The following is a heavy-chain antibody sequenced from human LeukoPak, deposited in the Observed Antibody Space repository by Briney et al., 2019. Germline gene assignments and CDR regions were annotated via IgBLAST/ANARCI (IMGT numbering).Heavy chain of an antibody. J-gene: IGHJ4*02. V-gene: IGHV3-21*01. D-gene: IGHD1-26*01. Sequence: PGSSLRLSCAASGFTFSSYPMEWVRQAPGKGLEWLSSLTSGSDYIYYADSVKGRFTISRGNAKSSLYLQMNSLRAEDTAVYYCARLGGGSYGKYYFDSWGQGTLVTVSS. CDR1: GFTFSSYP. CDR2: LTSGSDYI. CDR3: ARLGGGSYGKYYFDS.